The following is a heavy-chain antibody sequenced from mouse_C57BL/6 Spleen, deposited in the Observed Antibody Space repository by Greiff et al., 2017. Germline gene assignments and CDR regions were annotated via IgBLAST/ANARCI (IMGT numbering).Heavy chain of an antibody. J-gene: IGHJ4*01. CDR2: IYPGDGDT. V-gene: IGHV1-82*01. Sequence: QVQLKQSGPELVKPGASVKISCKASGYAFSSSWMNWVKQRPGKGLEWIGRIYPGDGDTNYNGKFKGKATLTADKSSSTAYMQLSSLTSEDSAVYFCAREGAIDYDGAMDYWGQGTSVTVSS. D-gene: IGHD2-4*01. CDR3: AREGAIDYDGAMDY. CDR1: GYAFSSSW.